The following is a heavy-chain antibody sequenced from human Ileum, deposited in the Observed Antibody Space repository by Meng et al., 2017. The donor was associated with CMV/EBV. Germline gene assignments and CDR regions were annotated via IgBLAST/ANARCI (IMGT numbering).Heavy chain of an antibody. CDR2: ISVHHGNT. CDR1: GYTFTNNN. D-gene: IGHD7-27*01. Sequence: LVKSGTEVKNPGASLKVSCKTSGYTFTNNNIAWVCQAPGQGVEWMGWISVHHGNTDYAQKYQDRVTMTRDTSTNTAYMELRSLTSDDTDMYYCARDNWGYDYWGQGTLVTVSS. CDR3: ARDNWGYDY. J-gene: IGHJ4*02. V-gene: IGHV1-18*01.